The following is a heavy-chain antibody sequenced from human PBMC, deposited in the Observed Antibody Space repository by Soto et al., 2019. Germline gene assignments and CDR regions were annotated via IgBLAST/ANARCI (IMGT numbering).Heavy chain of an antibody. CDR3: AIWGIASWFDP. CDR1: GYTFTSYA. V-gene: IGHV1-3*01. Sequence: QVQLVQSGAEVKKPGASVKVSCKASGYTFTSYALHWVRQAPGQRLEWMGWINAGNGNTKYSQKFQGRVTITRDTSASTDYMELSSLRSEDTAVYYCAIWGIASWFDPWGQGTLVTVSS. D-gene: IGHD6-13*01. CDR2: INAGNGNT. J-gene: IGHJ5*02.